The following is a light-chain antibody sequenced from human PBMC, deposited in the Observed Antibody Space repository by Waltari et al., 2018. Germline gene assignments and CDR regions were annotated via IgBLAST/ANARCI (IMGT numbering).Light chain of an antibody. CDR2: GAS. J-gene: IGKJ3*01. V-gene: IGKV1-39*01. Sequence: DIQMTQSPSSLSASVGDRVTITCRTSQTISNNLNWYQQKPGEAPKLLVYGASNLQSWVSSKFSCSGSGTDFTLTISSLQPEDFATYYCQHTLAFGPGTKVDIK. CDR1: QTISNN. CDR3: QHTLA.